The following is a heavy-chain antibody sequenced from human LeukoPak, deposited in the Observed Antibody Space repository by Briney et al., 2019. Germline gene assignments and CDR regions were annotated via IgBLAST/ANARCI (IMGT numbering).Heavy chain of an antibody. CDR3: TRESGSYHGNDY. V-gene: IGHV1-2*06. D-gene: IGHD1-26*01. J-gene: IGHJ4*02. CDR2: INPNNGAT. CDR1: GYTFTGYY. Sequence: GASVTVSFKASGYTFTGYYMHWVRQAPGQGLEWMGRINPNNGATNYAQKLQGRVTITGDTSISTAYMELSSLRSDDTAVYYCTRESGSYHGNDYWGQGTLVTVSS.